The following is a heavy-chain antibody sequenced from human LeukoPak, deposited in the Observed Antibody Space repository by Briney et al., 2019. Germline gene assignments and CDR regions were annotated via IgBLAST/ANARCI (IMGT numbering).Heavy chain of an antibody. D-gene: IGHD3-10*01. CDR2: ISDTGGTT. CDR1: GFTFSNYA. CDR3: AKDRSGASGSYCNFDY. V-gene: IGHV3-23*01. J-gene: IGHJ4*02. Sequence: SGGSLRLSCAASGFTFSNYAMSWVRQAPGKGLEWVSAISDTGGTTYYADSVKGRFTISRDNSRNTLYLQMNSLRAEDTALYYCAKDRSGASGSYCNFDYWGQGTLVTVSS.